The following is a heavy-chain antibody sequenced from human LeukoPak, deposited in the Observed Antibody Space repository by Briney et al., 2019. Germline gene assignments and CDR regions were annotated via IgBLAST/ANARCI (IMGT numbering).Heavy chain of an antibody. CDR3: AREGFLEWFGLDY. V-gene: IGHV4-59*01. Sequence: SETLSLTCTVSGGSISSYYWSWIRQPPGKGLEWIGYIYYSGSTNYNPSLKSRVTISVDTSKNQFSLKLSSVTAADTAVYYCAREGFLEWFGLDYWGQGTLVTASS. J-gene: IGHJ4*02. CDR2: IYYSGST. CDR1: GGSISSYY. D-gene: IGHD3-3*01.